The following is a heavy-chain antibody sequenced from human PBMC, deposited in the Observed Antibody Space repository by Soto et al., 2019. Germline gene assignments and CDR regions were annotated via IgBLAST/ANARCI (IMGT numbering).Heavy chain of an antibody. D-gene: IGHD1-26*01. CDR2: ISYDGSNK. CDR3: ACTVDTIIFSGAIGN. CDR1: GFIFISYA. V-gene: IGHV3-30*04. J-gene: IGHJ1*01. Sequence: GGSLRLSCAASGFIFISYAMHWVRQAPGKGLEWLAVISYDGSNKYYADSVKGRFTISRDNSKNTLYLQMNSLRPEDTAVYYYACTVDTIIFSGAIGNWGQGTLVTVSS.